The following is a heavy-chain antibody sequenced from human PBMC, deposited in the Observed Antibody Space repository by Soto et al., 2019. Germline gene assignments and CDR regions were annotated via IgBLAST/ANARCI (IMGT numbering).Heavy chain of an antibody. CDR2: MNPNSGNT. CDR1: GYTFTSYD. D-gene: IGHD5-18*01. CDR3: ASFYVVTAPGTRSAPDAFEI. V-gene: IGHV1-8*01. Sequence: QVQLVQSGAEVKKPGASVKVSCKASGYTFTSYDINWVRQATGQGHEWMGRMNPNSGNTGYAQKFQGRVTMTRNTSISTAYMELSSLRPEDTAVYYCASFYVVTAPGTRSAPDAFEICGQGTMVTVSS. J-gene: IGHJ3*02.